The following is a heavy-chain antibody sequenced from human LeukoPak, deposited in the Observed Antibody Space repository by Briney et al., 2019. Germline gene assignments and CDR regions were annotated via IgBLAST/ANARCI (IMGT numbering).Heavy chain of an antibody. CDR3: ARARPGIAVADYYFDY. CDR2: IWYDGSNK. D-gene: IGHD6-19*01. J-gene: IGHJ4*02. V-gene: IGHV3-33*01. Sequence: GRSLRLSCAASGFTFSSYGMHWVPQAPGKGLEWVAVIWYDGSNKYYADSVKGRFTISRDNSKNTLYLQMNSLRAEDTAVYYCARARPGIAVADYYFDYWGQGTLVTVSS. CDR1: GFTFSSYG.